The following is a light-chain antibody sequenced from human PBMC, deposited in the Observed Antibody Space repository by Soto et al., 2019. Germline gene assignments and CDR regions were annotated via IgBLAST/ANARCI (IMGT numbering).Light chain of an antibody. V-gene: IGLV2-14*01. CDR1: SSDVGGYNF. CDR3: SSFTSSSTRV. CDR2: EVS. J-gene: IGLJ3*02. Sequence: QSALTQPASMSGSPGQSITISCTGTSSDVGGYNFVSWYQQHPGKAPKLMIYEVSNRPSGVSNRFSGSKSGNTASLTISGLQAEDEAHYYCSSFTSSSTRVFGGGTKLTVL.